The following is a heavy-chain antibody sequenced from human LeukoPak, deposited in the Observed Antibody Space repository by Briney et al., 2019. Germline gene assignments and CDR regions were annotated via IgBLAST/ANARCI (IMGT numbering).Heavy chain of an antibody. Sequence: SETLSLTCTVSRVYIRRVHHYWSWLRPHPGMGLEWIGYIYYSESTFYNPSLKSRDTIPVDTSKNQFSVKLNSVTPADAAVYYWARTTSRPYYFDYWGEGSPVTVSS. V-gene: IGHV4-31*03. CDR1: RVYIRRVHHY. D-gene: IGHD1-14*01. CDR3: ARTTSRPYYFDY. J-gene: IGHJ4*01. CDR2: IYYSEST.